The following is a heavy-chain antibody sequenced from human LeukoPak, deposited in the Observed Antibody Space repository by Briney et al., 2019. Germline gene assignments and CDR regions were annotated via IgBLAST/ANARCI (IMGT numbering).Heavy chain of an antibody. V-gene: IGHV1-8*01. CDR2: MNPTSGNT. D-gene: IGHD6-13*01. CDR1: GYTFTSYD. Sequence: VVSVTVSCTASGYTFTSYDINWVRQAPGQGLEGMGWMNPTSGNTGYSQKFQCRVTMTRNTSISTAYMELSSLRSEDTAVYYCARDLQQLVGCAFDIWGQGTMVTVSS. J-gene: IGHJ3*02. CDR3: ARDLQQLVGCAFDI.